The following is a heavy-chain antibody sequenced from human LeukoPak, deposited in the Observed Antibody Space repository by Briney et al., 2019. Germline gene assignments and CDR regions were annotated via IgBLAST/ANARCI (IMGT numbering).Heavy chain of an antibody. D-gene: IGHD6-13*01. CDR1: GGSFSGYC. CDR2: INHSGST. Sequence: SETLSLTCAVYGGSFSGYCWSWIRQPPGKGLEWIGEINHSGSTNYNPSLKSRVTISVDTSKNQFSLKLSSVTAADTAVYYCASGPGGSSSNWFDPWGQGTLVTVSS. V-gene: IGHV4-34*01. CDR3: ASGPGGSSSNWFDP. J-gene: IGHJ5*02.